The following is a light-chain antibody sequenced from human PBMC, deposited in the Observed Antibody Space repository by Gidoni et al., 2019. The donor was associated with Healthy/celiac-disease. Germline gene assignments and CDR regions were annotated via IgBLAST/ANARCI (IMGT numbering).Light chain of an antibody. CDR3: AAWDDSLNGPV. V-gene: IGLV1-44*01. J-gene: IGLJ3*02. CDR1: RSNIGSNT. CDR2: SNN. Sequence: QSVLTQPPSASGTPGQRVTISCSGSRSNIGSNTVNWYQHLPVTAPKLLIYSNNQRPSGVPDRFSGSKSGTSASLAISGLQSEDEADYYCAAWDDSLNGPVFGGGTKLTVL.